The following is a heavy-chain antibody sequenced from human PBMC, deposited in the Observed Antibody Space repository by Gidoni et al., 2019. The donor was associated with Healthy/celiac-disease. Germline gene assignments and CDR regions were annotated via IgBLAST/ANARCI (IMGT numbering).Heavy chain of an antibody. D-gene: IGHD2-21*01. CDR3: ATHIVVVIADEAGGFDY. CDR2: IIPILGIA. CDR1: GGTFSSYA. Sequence: QFQLVQSGAEVKKPGSSVKVSCKASGGTFSSYAISWVRQAPGQGLEWMGRIIPILGIANYAQKFQGRVTITADKSTSTAYMELSSLRSEDTAVYYCATHIVVVIADEAGGFDYWGQGTLVTVSS. V-gene: IGHV1-69*04. J-gene: IGHJ4*02.